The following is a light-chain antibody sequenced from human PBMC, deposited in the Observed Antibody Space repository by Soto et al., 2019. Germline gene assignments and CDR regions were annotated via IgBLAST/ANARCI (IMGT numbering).Light chain of an antibody. J-gene: IGKJ1*01. CDR1: QTISSW. V-gene: IGKV1-5*03. Sequence: DIQMTQSPSTLSGSVGDRVTITCRASQTISSWLAWYQQKPGKAPKLLIYKASTLKSGVTSRFSSSGSGTTFPITFSSLQPDDCATYYCQHFNSYSEAVGQGTKVELK. CDR3: QHFNSYSEA. CDR2: KAS.